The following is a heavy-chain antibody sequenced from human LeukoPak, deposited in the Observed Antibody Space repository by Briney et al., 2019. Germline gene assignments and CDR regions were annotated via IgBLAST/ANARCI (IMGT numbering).Heavy chain of an antibody. CDR2: ITWSGSTI. D-gene: IGHD3-22*01. J-gene: IGHJ4*02. V-gene: IGHV3-48*01. CDR3: AKDSNRYYDSSGHLGY. Sequence: PGGSLRLSCAASGFTLSSYSMNWVRQAPGKGLEWISHITWSGSTIFYADSVKGRFTISRDNSKNTLYLQMNSLRAEDTAVYYCAKDSNRYYDSSGHLGYWGQGTLVTVSS. CDR1: GFTLSSYS.